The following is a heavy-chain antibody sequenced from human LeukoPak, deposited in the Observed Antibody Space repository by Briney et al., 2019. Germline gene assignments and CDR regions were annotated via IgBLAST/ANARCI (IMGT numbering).Heavy chain of an antibody. CDR1: GFSFIDYD. Sequence: GGSLRLSCSASGFSFIDYDMNWERQAPGKGLEWVSAISGRSSHIYYGESVKGRFTISRDNAKNSLYLQMDSLGVEDTAVYYCGRAFPPLRTSSAGDLWGQGNLVIVSS. CDR3: GRAFPPLRTSSAGDL. V-gene: IGHV3-21*01. CDR2: ISGRSSHI. J-gene: IGHJ1*01. D-gene: IGHD3-16*01.